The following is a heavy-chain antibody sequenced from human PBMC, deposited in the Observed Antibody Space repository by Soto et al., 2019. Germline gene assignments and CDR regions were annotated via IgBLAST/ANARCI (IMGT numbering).Heavy chain of an antibody. D-gene: IGHD2-2*01. Sequence: EVQLVESGGGLVKPGGSLRLSCAASGFTFSSYSMNWVRQAPGKGLEWVSSISSSSSYIYYADSVKGRFTISRDNAKNPLYLQMNSLRAEDTAVYYCAREARYCSSTSCTPAFDYWGQGTLVTVSS. J-gene: IGHJ4*02. V-gene: IGHV3-21*01. CDR2: ISSSSSYI. CDR1: GFTFSSYS. CDR3: AREARYCSSTSCTPAFDY.